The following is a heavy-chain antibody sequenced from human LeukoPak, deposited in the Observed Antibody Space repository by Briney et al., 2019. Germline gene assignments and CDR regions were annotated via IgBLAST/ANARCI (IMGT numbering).Heavy chain of an antibody. D-gene: IGHD3-3*02. CDR2: ISGSSGST. J-gene: IGHJ6*03. CDR3: AKSISRPYYMDV. Sequence: GGSLRLSCAASGFTFSNYVMSWVRQAPGKGLEWVSGISGSSGSTYYADSVKGRFTISRDNSKNTLYLQMNSLRAEDTAVYYCAKSISRPYYMDVWGKGTTVTVSS. V-gene: IGHV3-23*01. CDR1: GFTFSNYV.